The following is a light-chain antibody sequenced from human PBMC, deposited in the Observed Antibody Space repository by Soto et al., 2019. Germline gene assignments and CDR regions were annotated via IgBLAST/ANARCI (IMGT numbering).Light chain of an antibody. Sequence: QSVLTQPPSVSGAPGQRVTISCTGSSSNIGAGYDVHWYQQLPGTAPKLLIYGNSNRPSGVPDRFSGSKSGTSASLAITGLQAEDEADYYCSSYAGSHNLGFVFGTGTKLTVL. CDR3: SSYAGSHNLGFV. V-gene: IGLV1-40*01. J-gene: IGLJ1*01. CDR1: SSNIGAGYD. CDR2: GNS.